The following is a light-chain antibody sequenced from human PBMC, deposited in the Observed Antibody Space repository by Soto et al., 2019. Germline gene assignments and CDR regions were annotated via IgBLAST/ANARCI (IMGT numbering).Light chain of an antibody. CDR2: XXX. Sequence: QSALTQPASVSGSPGQSITISCTGTSSDVGGYNYVSWYQQHPGKAPKLMIYXXXXXXXXXXXXXXXXKSGNTASLTISGLXXEXXXXXXCSSYTSSSTFYVFGTGTKVTVL. CDR1: SSDVGGYNY. J-gene: IGLJ1*01. V-gene: IGLV2-14*01. CDR3: SSYTSSSTFYV.